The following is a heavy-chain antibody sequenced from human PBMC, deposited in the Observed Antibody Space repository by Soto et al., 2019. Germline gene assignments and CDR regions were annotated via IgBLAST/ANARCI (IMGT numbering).Heavy chain of an antibody. J-gene: IGHJ5*02. CDR1: GGSISSGDYY. V-gene: IGHV4-30-4*01. CDR3: AREGGYCSSTSCYKWFDP. D-gene: IGHD2-2*02. Sequence: QVQLQESGPGLVKPSQTLSLTCTVSGGSISSGDYYWSWIRQPPGKGLEWSGYIYYSGSTYYNPSLKSRVTISVDTSNKQFYLKLSSVTAADTAVYYCAREGGYCSSTSCYKWFDPWGQGTLVTVSS. CDR2: IYYSGST.